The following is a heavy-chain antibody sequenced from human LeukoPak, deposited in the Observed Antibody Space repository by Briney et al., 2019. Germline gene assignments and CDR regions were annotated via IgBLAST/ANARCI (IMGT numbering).Heavy chain of an antibody. V-gene: IGHV3-33*01. CDR1: GFRFGSHA. Sequence: PERSLRLSCAASGFRFGSHAVHWVRQAPGKGLEWLAQIWYDGSNKYYVDSVKGRFTTSRDNSKNTVYLQMNSLRAEDTAVYFCARDGQQLAPYAMDVWGQGTTVTVSS. CDR2: IWYDGSNK. J-gene: IGHJ6*02. CDR3: ARDGQQLAPYAMDV. D-gene: IGHD6-13*01.